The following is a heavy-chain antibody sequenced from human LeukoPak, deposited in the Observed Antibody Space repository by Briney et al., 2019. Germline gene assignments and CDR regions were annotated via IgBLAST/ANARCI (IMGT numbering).Heavy chain of an antibody. CDR2: ISSSGSTI. D-gene: IGHD3-22*01. J-gene: IGHJ4*02. Sequence: AGGSLRLSCAASGFTFSSYEMNWVRQAPGKGLEWVSYISSSGSTIYYADSVKGRFTISRDNAKNSLYLQMSSLRAEDTAVYYCARDPMGGEYYYDTSGVHYWGQGTLVTVSS. CDR3: ARDPMGGEYYYDTSGVHY. CDR1: GFTFSSYE. V-gene: IGHV3-48*03.